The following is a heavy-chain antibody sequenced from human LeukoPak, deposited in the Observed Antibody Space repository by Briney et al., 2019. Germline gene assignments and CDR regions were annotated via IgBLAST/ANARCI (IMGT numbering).Heavy chain of an antibody. Sequence: PGGSLRLSCAASGFTFSSYSMSWVRQAPGKGLEWVSYIRTSPYIIYYADSVRGRFTVSRDNAKNSLFLQMNSLRDEDTAMYYFARDLHWGFDYWGQGTLVTVSS. CDR2: IRTSPYII. CDR1: GFTFSSYS. V-gene: IGHV3-48*02. D-gene: IGHD7-27*01. J-gene: IGHJ4*02. CDR3: ARDLHWGFDY.